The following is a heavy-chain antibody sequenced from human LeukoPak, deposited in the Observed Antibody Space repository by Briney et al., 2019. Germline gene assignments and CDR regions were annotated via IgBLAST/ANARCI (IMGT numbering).Heavy chain of an antibody. D-gene: IGHD6-6*01. CDR2: IYYSGST. CDR3: ASGTYSSSSNWFDP. V-gene: IGHV4-31*03. J-gene: IGHJ5*02. CDR1: GGSISSGGYY. Sequence: SQTLSLTCTVSGGSISSGGYYWSWIRQHPGKGLEWIGYIYYSGSTYYNPSLKSRVTISVDTSKNQFSLKLSSVTAADTAVYYCASGTYSSSSNWFDPWGQGTLVTVSP.